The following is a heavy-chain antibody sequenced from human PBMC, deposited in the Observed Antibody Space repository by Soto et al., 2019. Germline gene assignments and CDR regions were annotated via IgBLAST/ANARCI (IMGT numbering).Heavy chain of an antibody. Sequence: QVQLVQSGAEVKKPGSSVKVSCKASGGTFSPYTINWVRQAPGQGLEWMGRIIPFHGVTNYAQKFQARVTITADKSTSTALMELSGLGFEDTAMYFCTRDWEITVSTWSFGGFWGRGTLVTVSS. D-gene: IGHD3-10*01. CDR1: GGTFSPYT. CDR2: IIPFHGVT. J-gene: IGHJ4*02. CDR3: TRDWEITVSTWSFGGF. V-gene: IGHV1-69*08.